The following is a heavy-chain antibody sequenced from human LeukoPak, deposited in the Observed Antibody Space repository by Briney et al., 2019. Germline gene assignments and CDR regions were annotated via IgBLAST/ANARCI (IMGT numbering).Heavy chain of an antibody. V-gene: IGHV3-48*03. CDR3: ARAADTYYDFWSGYYSYYYYYMDV. D-gene: IGHD3-3*01. CDR2: ISSSGSTI. Sequence: GGSLRLSCAASGFTFSSYEMNWVRQAPGKGLEWVSYISSSGSTIYYADSVKGRFTISRDNAKNSLYLQMNSLRAEDTAVYYCARAADTYYDFWSGYYSYYYYYMDVWGKGTTVTVSS. J-gene: IGHJ6*03. CDR1: GFTFSSYE.